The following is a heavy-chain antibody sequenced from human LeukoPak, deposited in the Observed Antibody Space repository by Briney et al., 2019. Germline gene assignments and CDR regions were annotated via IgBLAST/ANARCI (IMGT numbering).Heavy chain of an antibody. Sequence: SETLSLTCAVYGGSFSGYYWSWIRQPPGKGLEWIGEINHSGSTNYNPSLKSRVTISVDTSKNQFSLKLSSVTAEDTAVYYCARRGSGYTEPIDYWGQGTLVTVSS. CDR3: ARRGSGYTEPIDY. V-gene: IGHV4-34*01. CDR1: GGSFSGYY. J-gene: IGHJ4*02. CDR2: INHSGST. D-gene: IGHD5-12*01.